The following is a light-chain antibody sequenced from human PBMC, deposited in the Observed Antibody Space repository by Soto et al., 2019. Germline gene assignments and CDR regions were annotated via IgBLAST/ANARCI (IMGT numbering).Light chain of an antibody. V-gene: IGKV1-5*01. J-gene: IGKJ1*01. CDR1: QSISSW. CDR3: QQYNSYPT. CDR2: DAS. Sequence: DIQMTQSPSTLSASGGDRVTITCRASQSISSWLAWYQQKPGKAPKLLIYDASSLESGVPSRLSGSGSGTEFTLTISSLQPDDFATYYCQQYNSYPTFGQGTKVDIK.